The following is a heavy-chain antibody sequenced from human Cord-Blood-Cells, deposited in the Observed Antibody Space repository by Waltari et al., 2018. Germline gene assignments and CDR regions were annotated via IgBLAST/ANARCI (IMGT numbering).Heavy chain of an antibody. CDR2: INPNSGGT. CDR3: ARDWDTAMVTLYYFDY. CDR1: GYTFTGYY. Sequence: QVQLVQSGAEVKKPGASVKVSCKASGYTFTGYYMHWVRQAPGQGLEWMGWINPNSGGTNYAQKFQGRVTMTRDTSISTAYMELSRLRSDDTAVYYCARDWDTAMVTLYYFDYWGQGTLVTVSS. V-gene: IGHV1-2*02. D-gene: IGHD5-18*01. J-gene: IGHJ4*02.